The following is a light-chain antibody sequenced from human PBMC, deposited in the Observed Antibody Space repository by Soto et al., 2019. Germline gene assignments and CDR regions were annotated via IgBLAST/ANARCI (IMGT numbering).Light chain of an antibody. CDR2: RND. CDR3: AAWADRLSGRRV. Sequence: QSVLTQPPSASGTPGQRVTISCSGSSSNIGSNYVYWYQQQPGTAPKILIYRNDQRPSGVPDRFSCSKSSTCASLAISGLRSEDEADYYCAAWADRLSGRRVFGGGTQLTVL. J-gene: IGLJ3*02. V-gene: IGLV1-47*01. CDR1: SSNIGSNY.